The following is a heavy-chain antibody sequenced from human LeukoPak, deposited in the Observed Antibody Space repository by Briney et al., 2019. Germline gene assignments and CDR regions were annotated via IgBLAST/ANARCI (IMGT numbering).Heavy chain of an antibody. CDR1: GVTFSSYG. D-gene: IGHD3-22*01. J-gene: IGHJ4*02. V-gene: IGHV3-30*02. Sequence: GGSLRLSCAASGVTFSSYGMQWVRQAPGKGLEWVAFIRYDGSNKYYADSVKVRFTISRDNSKNTLYLQMNSLRAEDTAVYYCTKDKQKALSIPVIVVVITGPDYWGQGTLVTVSS. CDR3: TKDKQKALSIPVIVVVITGPDY. CDR2: IRYDGSNK.